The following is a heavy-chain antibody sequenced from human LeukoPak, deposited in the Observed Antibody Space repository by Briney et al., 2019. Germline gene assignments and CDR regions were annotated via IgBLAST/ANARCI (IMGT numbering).Heavy chain of an antibody. CDR1: GYSISSGYY. CDR3: ARILEGLYTVDY. CDR2: IYHSGST. V-gene: IGHV4-38-2*02. J-gene: IGHJ4*02. D-gene: IGHD3-3*01. Sequence: ASETLSLTCTVSGYSISSGYYWGWIRQPPGKGLEWIGSIYHSGSTYYNPSLKSRVTISVDTSKNQFSLKLSSVTAADTAVYYCARILEGLYTVDYWGQGTLVTVSS.